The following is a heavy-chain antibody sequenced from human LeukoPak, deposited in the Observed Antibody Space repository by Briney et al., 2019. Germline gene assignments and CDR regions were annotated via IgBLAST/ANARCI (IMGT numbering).Heavy chain of an antibody. CDR1: SGSISSYY. CDR3: ARVADIDYYYMDV. Sequence: SETLSFTCTVSSGSISSYYWSWIRQPPGKGLEWIGYIYYSGSTNYNPSLKSRVTISVDTSKNQFSLKLSSVTAADTAVYYCARVADIDYYYMDVWGKGTTVTVSS. V-gene: IGHV4-59*01. J-gene: IGHJ6*03. CDR2: IYYSGST. D-gene: IGHD2-15*01.